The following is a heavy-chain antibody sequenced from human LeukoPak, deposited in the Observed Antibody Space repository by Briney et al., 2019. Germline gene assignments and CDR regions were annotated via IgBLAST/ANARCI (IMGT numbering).Heavy chain of an antibody. CDR2: IYHSGST. V-gene: IGHV4-4*02. CDR3: ARRIVGADFDY. CDR1: GGSISSSNW. J-gene: IGHJ4*02. Sequence: PSGTLSLTCAVSGGSISSSNWWSWVRQPPGKGLEWIGEIYHSGSTNYNPSLKSRVTISEDTSKNQFSLKLSSVTAADTAVFYCARRIVGADFDYWGQGTLVTVSS. D-gene: IGHD1-26*01.